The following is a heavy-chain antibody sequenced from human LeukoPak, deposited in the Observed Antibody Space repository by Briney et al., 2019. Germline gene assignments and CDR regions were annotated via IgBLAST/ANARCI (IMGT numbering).Heavy chain of an antibody. CDR1: GYTFASYY. J-gene: IGHJ3*02. V-gene: IGHV1-46*01. CDR2: INPGGGST. D-gene: IGHD2-21*02. CDR3: ARGDSYPESNAFDI. Sequence: ASVTVSCKASGYTFASYYMHWVRQAPGQGLEWMGIINPGGGSTSNAQKFQGRVTISVDTSKNQFSLKLSSVTAADTAVYYCARGDSYPESNAFDIWGQGTMVTVSS.